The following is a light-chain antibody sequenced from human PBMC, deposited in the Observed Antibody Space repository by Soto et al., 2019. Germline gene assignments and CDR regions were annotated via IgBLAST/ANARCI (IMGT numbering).Light chain of an antibody. CDR2: GAS. CDR3: QQYNNWLWT. J-gene: IGKJ1*01. V-gene: IGKV3-15*01. Sequence: EVVMTRSPATLSVSPGERVTLSCRASQSINAHLAWYQQKPGQAPRLLIHGASTRATGIPARFSGSGFGTEFILTISSLQSEDFAVYYCQQYNNWLWTFGQGTKVEIQ. CDR1: QSINAH.